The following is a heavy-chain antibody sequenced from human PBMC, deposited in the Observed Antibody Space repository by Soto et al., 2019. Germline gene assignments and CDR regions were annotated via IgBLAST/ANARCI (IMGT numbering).Heavy chain of an antibody. J-gene: IGHJ6*02. Sequence: EVQLVESGGGLVQPGESLRLSCAASGFGFNGYDMHWVRQAPGKNLEWVAAISTAGDTYYLGSVKGRFTISREDAKNSLSLQMNSLRVGDTAVYYCARGGDRFDGMDVWGQGTTVTVSS. CDR1: GFGFNGYD. D-gene: IGHD3-16*01. V-gene: IGHV3-13*01. CDR2: ISTAGDT. CDR3: ARGGDRFDGMDV.